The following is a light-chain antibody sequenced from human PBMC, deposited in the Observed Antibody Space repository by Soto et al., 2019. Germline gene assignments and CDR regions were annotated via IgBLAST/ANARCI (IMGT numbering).Light chain of an antibody. CDR1: SSDVGAYNY. J-gene: IGLJ1*01. Sequence: QSVLTQPASVSGSLGQSITSSCSGTSSDVGAYNYVSWYQQYPGKAPKLMIYHVTDRPSGVSKRFSGSKSGNTASLTISGLQDEDEAGYYYCSYTTSNTFVFGTGTKVTVL. CDR2: HVT. V-gene: IGLV2-14*01. CDR3: CSYTTSNTFV.